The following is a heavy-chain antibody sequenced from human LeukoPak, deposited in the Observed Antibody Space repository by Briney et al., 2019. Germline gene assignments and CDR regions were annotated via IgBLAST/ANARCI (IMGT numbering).Heavy chain of an antibody. Sequence: GGSLRLSCAASGFTFSNYGMHWVRQAPGKGLEWVAIISYDGSNKYYADSVKGRFTISRDNSKNTLYLQMNSLRAEDTAVYYCAKDRQGNTVTTILDYWGQGALVTVSS. CDR3: AKDRQGNTVTTILDY. D-gene: IGHD4-17*01. V-gene: IGHV3-30*18. J-gene: IGHJ4*02. CDR1: GFTFSNYG. CDR2: ISYDGSNK.